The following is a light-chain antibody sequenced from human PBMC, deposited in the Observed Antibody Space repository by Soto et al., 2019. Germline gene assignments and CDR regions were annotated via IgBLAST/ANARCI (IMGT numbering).Light chain of an antibody. Sequence: VLTQPPSVSGAPGQRVTISCTASSSNIGAGYDVHWYQQLPGTVPKLLIYGNSNRPSGVPDRFSGSKSGTSASLAITGLQAEDEADYYCQSYDSSLSGWVFGGGTKLTVL. CDR2: GNS. J-gene: IGLJ3*02. V-gene: IGLV1-40*01. CDR1: SSNIGAGYD. CDR3: QSYDSSLSGWV.